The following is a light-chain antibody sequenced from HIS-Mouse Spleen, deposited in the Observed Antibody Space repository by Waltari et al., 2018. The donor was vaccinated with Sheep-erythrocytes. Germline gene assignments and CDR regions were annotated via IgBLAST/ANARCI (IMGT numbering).Light chain of an antibody. V-gene: IGLV2-23*01. CDR3: CSYAGSSTPWV. Sequence: QSALTQPASVSGSPGQSITISCTGTSSDVGSYNLVSWYQQHPGKAPKLMIYEGSKRPSGVSNRFPGSKSGNTASRTISGLQAEDEADYYCCSYAGSSTPWVFGGGTKLTVL. J-gene: IGLJ3*02. CDR2: EGS. CDR1: SSDVGSYNL.